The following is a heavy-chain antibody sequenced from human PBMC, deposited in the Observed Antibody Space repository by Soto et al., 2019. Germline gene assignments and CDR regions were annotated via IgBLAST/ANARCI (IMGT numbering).Heavy chain of an antibody. Sequence: QVQLQESGPGLVKPSETLSLTCTVSGGSVSSGSYYWSWIRPPPGKGLEWIGYISYSGSTNYNPALKSRVTISVDTSKNHFSLKLISVTAADTEVYYCARNLYSSGWLFDYWCQGTLVTVSS. D-gene: IGHD6-19*01. CDR3: ARNLYSSGWLFDY. CDR2: ISYSGST. CDR1: GGSVSSGSYY. J-gene: IGHJ4*02. V-gene: IGHV4-61*01.